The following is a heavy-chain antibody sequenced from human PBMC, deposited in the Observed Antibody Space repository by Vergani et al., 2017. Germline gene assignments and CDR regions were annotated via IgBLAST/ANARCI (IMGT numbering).Heavy chain of an antibody. V-gene: IGHV1-2*02. CDR3: ARDRRFLEWSTVDY. CDR2: INPNSGGT. Sequence: QVQLVQSGAEVKKPGSSVKVSCKASGGTFSSYAISWVRQAPGQGLEWMGWINPNSGGTNYAQKFQGRVTMTRDTSISTAYMELSRLRSDDTAVYYCARDRRFLEWSTVDYWGQGTLVTVSS. J-gene: IGHJ4*02. CDR1: GGTFSSYA. D-gene: IGHD3-3*01.